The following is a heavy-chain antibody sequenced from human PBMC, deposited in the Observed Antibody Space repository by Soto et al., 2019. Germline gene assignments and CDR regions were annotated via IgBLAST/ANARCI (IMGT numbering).Heavy chain of an antibody. CDR2: ISSSSSYI. V-gene: IGHV3-21*01. D-gene: IGHD3-3*01. J-gene: IGHJ5*02. Sequence: PGGSLRLSCAASGFTFSSYSMNWVRQAPGKGLEWVSSISSSSSYIYYADSVKGRFTISRDNAKNSLYLQMNSLRAEDTAVYYCARDIHYDFWSGYYTAYNWFDPWGQGTLVTVSS. CDR1: GFTFSSYS. CDR3: ARDIHYDFWSGYYTAYNWFDP.